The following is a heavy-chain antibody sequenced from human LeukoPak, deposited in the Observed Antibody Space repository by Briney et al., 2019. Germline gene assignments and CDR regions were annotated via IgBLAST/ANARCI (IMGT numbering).Heavy chain of an antibody. CDR3: ARDLGTGELLPDY. J-gene: IGHJ4*02. Sequence: LTGGSLRLSCAASGFTFSSYDMHWVRKATGKGLKWVSAIGTAGDTYYPGSVKGRFTISRENAKNSLYLQMNSLRAGDTAVYYCARDLGTGELLPDYWGQGTLVTVSS. V-gene: IGHV3-13*01. D-gene: IGHD1-26*01. CDR2: IGTAGDT. CDR1: GFTFSSYD.